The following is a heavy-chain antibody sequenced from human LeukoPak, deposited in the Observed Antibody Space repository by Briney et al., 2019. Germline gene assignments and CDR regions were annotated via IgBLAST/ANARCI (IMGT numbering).Heavy chain of an antibody. Sequence: GGSLRLSCAASGFTFDDYAMHWVRLAPGKGLEWVSGISWNSGSIGYADSVKGRFTISRDNAKNSLYLQMNSLRAEDTALYYCAKEGSDSSGYPDYWGQGTLVTVSS. CDR2: ISWNSGSI. V-gene: IGHV3-9*01. CDR1: GFTFDDYA. D-gene: IGHD3-22*01. CDR3: AKEGSDSSGYPDY. J-gene: IGHJ4*02.